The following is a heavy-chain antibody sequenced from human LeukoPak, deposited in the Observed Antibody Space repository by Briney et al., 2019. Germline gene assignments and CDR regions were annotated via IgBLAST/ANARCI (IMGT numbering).Heavy chain of an antibody. J-gene: IGHJ4*02. D-gene: IGHD6-19*01. Sequence: GGSLRLSCAASGFTFSSYSMNWVRQAPGKGLEWVSSISSSSSYIYYADSVKGRFTISRDNAKNSLYLQMNSLRAEDTAVYYCVREAYEAGTLWYFDYWGQGALVIVSS. CDR2: ISSSSSYI. CDR1: GFTFSSYS. CDR3: VREAYEAGTLWYFDY. V-gene: IGHV3-21*01.